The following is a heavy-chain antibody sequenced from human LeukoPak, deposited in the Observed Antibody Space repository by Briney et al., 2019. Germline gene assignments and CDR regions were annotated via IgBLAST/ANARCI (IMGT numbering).Heavy chain of an antibody. CDR3: TRQYCSSTSCYINWFDP. D-gene: IGHD2-2*02. J-gene: IGHJ5*02. V-gene: IGHV3-49*03. CDR2: IRGKAYGGTR. Sequence: GGSLRLSCTASGFTFGDYAMSWFRQAPGKGLEWVGFIRGKAYGGTREYAASVKGRFTISRDDSKSIAYLQMNSLKTEDTAVYYCTRQYCSSTSCYINWFDPWGQGTLVTVSS. CDR1: GFTFGDYA.